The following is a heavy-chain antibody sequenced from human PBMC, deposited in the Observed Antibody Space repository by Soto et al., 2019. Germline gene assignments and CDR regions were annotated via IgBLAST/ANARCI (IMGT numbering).Heavy chain of an antibody. CDR3: ARSQGGSSSFLLYYYYYYGIDV. CDR1: GGTFSSYA. CDR2: IIPIFGTA. D-gene: IGHD2-15*01. J-gene: IGHJ6*02. Sequence: ASVKVSCKAPGGTFSSYAISWVRQAPGQGLEWMGGIIPIFGTAKYAQKFQGRVTFTADESTSTGYMELSSLRSEDTAVYYCARSQGGSSSFLLYYYYYYGIDVCGPATTVSVS. V-gene: IGHV1-69*01.